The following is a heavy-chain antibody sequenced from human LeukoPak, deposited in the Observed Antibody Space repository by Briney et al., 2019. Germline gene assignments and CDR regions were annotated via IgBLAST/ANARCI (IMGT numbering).Heavy chain of an antibody. Sequence: GRSLRLSCAASGFTFSSYWMHWVRQAPGKGLVWVSRINSDGSSTSYADSVKGRFTISRDNAKNTLYLQMNSLRAEDTAVYYCARGAYCSGGSCYIANWFDPWGQGTLVTVSS. D-gene: IGHD2-15*01. CDR2: INSDGSST. J-gene: IGHJ5*02. CDR3: ARGAYCSGGSCYIANWFDP. V-gene: IGHV3-74*01. CDR1: GFTFSSYW.